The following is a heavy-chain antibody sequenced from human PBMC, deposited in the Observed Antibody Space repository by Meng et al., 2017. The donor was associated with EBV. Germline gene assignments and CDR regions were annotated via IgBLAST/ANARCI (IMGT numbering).Heavy chain of an antibody. CDR1: GGILRIFA. D-gene: IGHD4-17*01. CDR2: IIPLFHTT. J-gene: IGHJ4*02. CDR3: ASAEHYGDYVFEY. V-gene: IGHV1-69*01. Sequence: QVQSVQSGAGVKQPVSSWKVSGKPSGGILRIFAISWVRQAPGQGLEWMGGIIPLFHTTNYAQKFQGRLHIIADESSATTYMELSSLRSEDTAIYYCASAEHYGDYVFEYWGQGTLVTVSS.